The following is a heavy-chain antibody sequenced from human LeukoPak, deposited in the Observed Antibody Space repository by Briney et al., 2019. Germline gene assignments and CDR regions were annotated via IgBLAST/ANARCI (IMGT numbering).Heavy chain of an antibody. V-gene: IGHV3-7*01. CDR3: ARVSPNTVTTLQYFDY. D-gene: IGHD4-17*01. CDR2: IKQDGSEK. CDR1: GFTFSSYE. Sequence: GGSLRLSCAASGFTFSSYEMNWVRQAPGKGLEWVANIKQDGSEKYYVDSVKGRFTISRDNAKNSLYLQMNSLRAEDTAVYYCARVSPNTVTTLQYFDYWGQGTLVTVSS. J-gene: IGHJ4*02.